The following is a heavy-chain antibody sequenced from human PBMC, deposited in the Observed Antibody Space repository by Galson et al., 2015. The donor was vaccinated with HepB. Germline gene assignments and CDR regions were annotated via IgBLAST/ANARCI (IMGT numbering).Heavy chain of an antibody. CDR3: AKDHDILTGYYSY. J-gene: IGHJ4*02. CDR2: ISGSGGST. V-gene: IGHV3-23*01. CDR1: RFTFSSYA. D-gene: IGHD3-9*01. Sequence: SLRLSCAASRFTFSSYAMSWVRQAPGKGLEWVSAISGSGGSTYYADSVKGRFTISRDNSKNTLYLQMNSLRAEDTAVYYCAKDHDILTGYYSYWGQGTLVTVSS.